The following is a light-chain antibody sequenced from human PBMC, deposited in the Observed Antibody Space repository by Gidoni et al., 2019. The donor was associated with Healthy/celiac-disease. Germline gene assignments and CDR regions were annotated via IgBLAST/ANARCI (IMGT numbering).Light chain of an antibody. J-gene: IGKJ2*01. Sequence: EIVLTQSPGTLSLSPGERATLSCRASQSVSSSYLAWYQQKPGQAPRLPIYGASSRATGIPDRFSGSGSGTDFTLTISRLEPADFAVYYCQQYGSSLYTFGQWTKLEIK. CDR2: GAS. CDR1: QSVSSSY. V-gene: IGKV3-20*01. CDR3: QQYGSSLYT.